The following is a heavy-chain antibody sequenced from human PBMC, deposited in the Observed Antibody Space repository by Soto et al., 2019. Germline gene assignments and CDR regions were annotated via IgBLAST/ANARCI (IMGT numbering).Heavy chain of an antibody. J-gene: IGHJ4*02. Sequence: HVHLVQSGAEVKKPGSLVKVSCKASGVTFSSYAISWVRQAPGQGLEWMGRIIPIFGTANYAQKFQGRVTITADEDTSTTYMGLSSLRSEETAVYYCASGSGRGIEVAAQAGYWGQGTLVTVSS. D-gene: IGHD6-19*01. CDR1: GVTFSSYA. V-gene: IGHV1-69*18. CDR3: ASGSGRGIEVAAQAGY. CDR2: IIPIFGTA.